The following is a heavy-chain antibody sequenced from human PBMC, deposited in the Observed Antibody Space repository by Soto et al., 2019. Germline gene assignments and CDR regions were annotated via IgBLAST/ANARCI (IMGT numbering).Heavy chain of an antibody. CDR1: GFTFSSCA. Sequence: PGGSLRLSCAASGFTFSSCAMSWVRQAPGKGLEWVSGISAGGAGTYYADSVKGRFTISRDNSKNTLLLQMNSLRAEDTAVYYCAKTGYYGDTRAFDIWGQGTMVTVSS. V-gene: IGHV3-23*01. J-gene: IGHJ3*02. CDR3: AKTGYYGDTRAFDI. CDR2: ISAGGAGT. D-gene: IGHD4-17*01.